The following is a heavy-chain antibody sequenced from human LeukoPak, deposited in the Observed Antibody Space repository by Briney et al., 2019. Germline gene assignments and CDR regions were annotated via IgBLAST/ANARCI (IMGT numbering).Heavy chain of an antibody. CDR1: GYTFTSYG. V-gene: IGHV1-18*01. CDR3: ARDRAVAGFPLSYYYYYGMDV. J-gene: IGHJ6*02. D-gene: IGHD6-19*01. Sequence: ASVKVSCKASGYTFTSYGISWVRQAPGQGLEWMGWISAYNGNTNYAQKLQGRVTMTTDTSTSTAYTELRSLRSDDTAVYYCARDRAVAGFPLSYYYYYGMDVWGQGTTVTVSS. CDR2: ISAYNGNT.